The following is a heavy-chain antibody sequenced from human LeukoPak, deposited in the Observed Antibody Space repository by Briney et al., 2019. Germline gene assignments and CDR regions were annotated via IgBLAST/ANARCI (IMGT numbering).Heavy chain of an antibody. J-gene: IGHJ3*02. D-gene: IGHD4-23*01. CDR1: GFTFSSYW. CDR2: INSDGSST. Sequence: GGSLRLSCAASGFTFSSYWMHWVRQAPGKGPVWVSRINSDGSSTDYADSVKGRFTISRDNAKNALYLQMNSLRAEDTAMYHCARDKYGGNSNAFDIWGQGTMVTVSS. CDR3: ARDKYGGNSNAFDI. V-gene: IGHV3-74*01.